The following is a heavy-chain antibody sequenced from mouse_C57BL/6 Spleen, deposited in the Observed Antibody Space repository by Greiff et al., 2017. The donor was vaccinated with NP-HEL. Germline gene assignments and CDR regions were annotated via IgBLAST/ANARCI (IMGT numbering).Heavy chain of an antibody. J-gene: IGHJ2*01. Sequence: QVQLKESGLELVKPGASVKISCKASGYTFTDFYINWVKQRPGQGLEWIGWIFPGSGSSYYNEKFKGKATLTVDKSSNTAYMLLSSLTSEDSAVYFCARFGDYNYWGQGTTLTVSS. CDR1: GYTFTDFY. CDR2: IFPGSGSS. V-gene: IGHV1-75*01. CDR3: ARFGDYNY. D-gene: IGHD2-4*01.